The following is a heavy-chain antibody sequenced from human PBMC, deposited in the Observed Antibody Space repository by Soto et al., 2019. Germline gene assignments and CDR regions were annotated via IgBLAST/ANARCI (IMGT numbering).Heavy chain of an antibody. V-gene: IGHV4-59*01. J-gene: IGHJ4*02. Sequence: QVQLQESGPGLVKPSETLSLTCTVSGGSISSYYWSWIRQPPGKGLEWIGYIYYSGSTNYNPSLKSRVPISVATSKNQFSLKLSSVTAADTAVYYCARSRGGYFDYWGQGTLVTVSS. CDR2: IYYSGST. D-gene: IGHD3-16*01. CDR3: ARSRGGYFDY. CDR1: GGSISSYY.